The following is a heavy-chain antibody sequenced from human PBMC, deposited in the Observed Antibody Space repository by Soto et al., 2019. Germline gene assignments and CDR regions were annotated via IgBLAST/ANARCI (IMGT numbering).Heavy chain of an antibody. V-gene: IGHV4-59*01. J-gene: IGHJ6*02. CDR3: ARVMGDRRTCWFYCGLDV. Sequence: LSLTCTVSGASLTTSYWGWIRQPPGKGPAWIGYVYYAGATNYNPSLVSRVTISPNTSRNQFSLNLRSVTAADTAVYYCARVMGDRRTCWFYCGLDVWGHWIT. CDR2: VYYAGAT. CDR1: GASLTTSY. D-gene: IGHD3-10*01.